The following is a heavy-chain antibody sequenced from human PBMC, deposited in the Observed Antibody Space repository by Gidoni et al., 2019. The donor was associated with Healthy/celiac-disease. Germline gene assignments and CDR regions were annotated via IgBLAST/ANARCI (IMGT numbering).Heavy chain of an antibody. CDR3: ATQGGGYYDSSGYYRNWFDP. Sequence: QVQLVQSGAEVKKPGASVKVSCKVSGYTLPELSMHWVRQAPGKGLEWMGGFDPEDGETIYAQKFQGRVTMTEDTSTDTAYMELSSLRSEDTAVYYCATQGGGYYDSSGYYRNWFDPWGQGTLVTVSS. V-gene: IGHV1-24*01. CDR1: GYTLPELS. CDR2: FDPEDGET. D-gene: IGHD3-22*01. J-gene: IGHJ5*02.